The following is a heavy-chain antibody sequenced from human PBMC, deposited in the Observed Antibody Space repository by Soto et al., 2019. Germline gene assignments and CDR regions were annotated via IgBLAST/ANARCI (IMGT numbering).Heavy chain of an antibody. V-gene: IGHV4-30-2*01. CDR1: GDSITSGGYY. D-gene: IGHD6-13*01. CDR3: ARGFKQQQNNWFDP. CDR2: IYHSGST. Sequence: PSETLSLTCNVSGDSITSGGYYWSWIRQQPGKGLEWIGYIYHSGSTYYNPSLKSRVTISVDRSKNQFPLKLSSVTAADTAVYYCARGFKQQQNNWFDPWGQGTLVTVSS. J-gene: IGHJ5*02.